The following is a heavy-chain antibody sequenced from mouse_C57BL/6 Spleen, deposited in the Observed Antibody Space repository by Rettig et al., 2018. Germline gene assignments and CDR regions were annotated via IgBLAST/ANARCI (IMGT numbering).Heavy chain of an antibody. CDR2: DDK. V-gene: IGHV8-8*01. CDR3: ARIGDY. J-gene: IGHJ2*01. Sequence: DDKYYNPALKSRLTISKDTSKNQVFLKIANVDTADTATYYCARIGDYWGQGTTLTVSS.